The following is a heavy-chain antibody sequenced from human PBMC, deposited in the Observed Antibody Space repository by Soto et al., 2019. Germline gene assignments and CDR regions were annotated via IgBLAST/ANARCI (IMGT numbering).Heavy chain of an antibody. CDR2: ISHSGNT. D-gene: IGHD3-9*01. J-gene: IGHJ3*01. V-gene: IGHV4-30-2*01. CDR1: GGSISNGGYS. Sequence: SETLSLTCAVSGGSISNGGYSWSWLRQPPGKGLEWIGFISHSGNTYYNPSLRSRVIISIDKSRNHFSLGLKSVTAADTAVYYCARTSYDILTGRLDAFDVCRQRKMVT. CDR3: ARTSYDILTGRLDAFDV.